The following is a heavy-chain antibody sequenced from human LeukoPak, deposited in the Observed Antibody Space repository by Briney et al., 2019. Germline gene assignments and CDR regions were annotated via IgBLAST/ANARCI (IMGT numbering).Heavy chain of an antibody. CDR1: GFTFSSYG. CDR2: IRYDGSNK. D-gene: IGHD5-18*01. V-gene: IGHV3-30*02. J-gene: IGHJ4*02. CDR3: ANFDSYGYVFDY. Sequence: GGFLRLSCAASGFTFSSYGMHWVRQAPGKGLEWVAFIRYDGSNKYYADSVKGRFTISRDNSKNTLYLQMNSLRAEDTAVYYCANFDSYGYVFDYWGQGTLVTVSS.